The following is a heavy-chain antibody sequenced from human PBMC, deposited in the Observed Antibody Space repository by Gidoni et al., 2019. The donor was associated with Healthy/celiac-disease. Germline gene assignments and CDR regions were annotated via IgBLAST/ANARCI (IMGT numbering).Heavy chain of an antibody. J-gene: IGHJ4*02. CDR1: GFTLSDYY. CDR2: ISSSSSYT. V-gene: IGHV3-11*06. CDR3: ARDFPYYDSSGYYYGFDY. D-gene: IGHD3-22*01. Sequence: QVQLVESGGGLVKPGGSLRLSCAASGFTLSDYYMSWIRQAPGKGLEWVSYISSSSSYTNYADSVKGRFTISRDNAKNSLYLQMNSLRAEDTAVYYCARDFPYYDSSGYYYGFDYWGQGTLVTVSS.